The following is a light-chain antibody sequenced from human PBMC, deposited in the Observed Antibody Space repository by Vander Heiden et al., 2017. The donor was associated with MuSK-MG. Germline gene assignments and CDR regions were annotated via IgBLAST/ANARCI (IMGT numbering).Light chain of an antibody. Sequence: DIQMTQSPSTLSASVGDRVTITCRASQSISSWLAWYQQKPGKAPKLLIYKASSVERGVPSRFSGSGSGTEFTLTSSRLQPDDFATYYCQQYNSYWTFGQGTKVEIK. V-gene: IGKV1-5*03. CDR1: QSISSW. CDR2: KAS. CDR3: QQYNSYWT. J-gene: IGKJ1*01.